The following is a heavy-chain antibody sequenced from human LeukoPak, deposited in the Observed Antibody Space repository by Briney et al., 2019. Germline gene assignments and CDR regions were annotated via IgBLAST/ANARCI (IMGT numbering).Heavy chain of an antibody. CDR2: INPKSGGT. CDR3: ARDRATGSCWYVRWFDP. J-gene: IGHJ5*02. D-gene: IGHD6-13*01. Sequence: ASVKVSCKASGYTFTGHYMHWVRQAPGQGLEWMGWINPKSGGTNYAQKFQGRVTMTRDTSISTAYMELSRLSSDDTAVYYCARDRATGSCWYVRWFDPWGQGTLVTVSS. V-gene: IGHV1-2*02. CDR1: GYTFTGHY.